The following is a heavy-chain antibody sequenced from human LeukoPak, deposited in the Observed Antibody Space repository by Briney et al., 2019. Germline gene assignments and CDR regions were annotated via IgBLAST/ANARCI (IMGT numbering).Heavy chain of an antibody. Sequence: EASVKVSCKASGYIFTGYYMHWVRQAPGQGLEWMGWINPNSGGTNYAQKFQGRVTMTRDTSISTAYMELSRLRSDDTAVYYCARDYYGSGTIGNWFDPWGQGTLVTVSS. D-gene: IGHD3-10*01. CDR3: ARDYYGSGTIGNWFDP. J-gene: IGHJ5*02. CDR1: GYIFTGYY. V-gene: IGHV1-2*02. CDR2: INPNSGGT.